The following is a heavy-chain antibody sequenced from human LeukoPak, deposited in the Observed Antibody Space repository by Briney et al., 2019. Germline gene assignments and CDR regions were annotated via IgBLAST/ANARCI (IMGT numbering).Heavy chain of an antibody. D-gene: IGHD6-6*01. CDR2: INHSGST. J-gene: IGHJ4*02. CDR1: GGSFSGYY. Sequence: SETLSLTCAVYGGSFSGYYWSWIRQPPGKGLEWIGEINHSGSTYYNPSLKSRVTISVDTSKNQFSLKLSSVTAADTAVYYCARDSSSSIFDYWGQGTLVTVSS. CDR3: ARDSSSSIFDY. V-gene: IGHV4-34*01.